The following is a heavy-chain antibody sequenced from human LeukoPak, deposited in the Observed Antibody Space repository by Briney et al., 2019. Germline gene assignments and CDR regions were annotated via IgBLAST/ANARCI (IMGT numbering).Heavy chain of an antibody. D-gene: IGHD6-19*01. V-gene: IGHV1-2*02. Sequence: ASVKVSCKASGYTFTGYYMHWVRQAPGQGLEWMGWINPNSGGTHFAQEFQGRVTLTRDTSIDTAYMELSRLTSDDTAVYYCAKASSPLSSPVSQWGIAVAGTNFGYWGQGTLVTVSS. CDR2: INPNSGGT. J-gene: IGHJ4*02. CDR3: AKASSPLSSPVSQWGIAVAGTNFGY. CDR1: GYTFTGYY.